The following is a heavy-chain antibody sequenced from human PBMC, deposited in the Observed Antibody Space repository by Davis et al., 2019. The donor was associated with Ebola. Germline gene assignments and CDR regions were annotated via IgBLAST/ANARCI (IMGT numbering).Heavy chain of an antibody. D-gene: IGHD3-22*01. V-gene: IGHV3-9*01. J-gene: IGHJ6*02. CDR2: ISGDSVSR. CDR1: GFTFEDYA. Sequence: SLKISCAVAGFTFEDYAMHWVRQAPGKGLEWVSGISGDSVSRGYADSVKGRFTISRDNAKNTLYLQMNSLRVEDTALYYCAKDAGYHGTGYDYYYYYGMDVWGQGTTVTVSS. CDR3: AKDAGYHGTGYDYYYYYGMDV.